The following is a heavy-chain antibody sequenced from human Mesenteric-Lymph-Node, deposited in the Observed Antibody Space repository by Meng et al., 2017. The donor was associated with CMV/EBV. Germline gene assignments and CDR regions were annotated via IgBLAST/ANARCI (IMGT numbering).Heavy chain of an antibody. V-gene: IGHV1-69*04. CDR3: ATLDGYCSSTSCYRDYYYYYGMDV. J-gene: IGHJ6*02. Sequence: SVKVSCKASGYTFTSYGISWVRQAPGQGLEWMGRIIPILGIANYAQKFQGRVTITADKSTSTAYMELSSLRSEDTAVYYCATLDGYCSSTSCYRDYYYYYGMDVWGQGTTVTVSS. CDR1: GYTFTSYG. CDR2: IIPILGIA. D-gene: IGHD2-2*03.